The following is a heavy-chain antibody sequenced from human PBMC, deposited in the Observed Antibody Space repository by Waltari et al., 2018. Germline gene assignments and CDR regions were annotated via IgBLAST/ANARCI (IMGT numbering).Heavy chain of an antibody. V-gene: IGHV4-59*01. CDR1: GGSISSYY. Sequence: QVQLQESGPGLVKPSETLSLTCTVSGGSISSYYWSWIRQPPGKGLEWIGYIYYSGSTNYNPSLKSRVTISVDTSKNQFSLKLSSVTAADMAVYYCGGIVFGVVIIWGQGTLVTVSS. D-gene: IGHD3-3*01. CDR3: GGIVFGVVII. CDR2: IYYSGST. J-gene: IGHJ4*02.